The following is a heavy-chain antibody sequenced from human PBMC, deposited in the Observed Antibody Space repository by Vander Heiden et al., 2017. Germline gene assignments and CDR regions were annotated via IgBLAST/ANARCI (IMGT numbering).Heavy chain of an antibody. V-gene: IGHV3-33*01. Sequence: QVQLVDSRGGVVQPGTCLRLSYAATGFTFSSYATHAVRQGLGKGLEWVAVIWYDGSNKYYADSVKGRFNISRDNSKNTLDLQMNSLRAEDTAVYYCARDARPTYYYDSSGPFCDYWGQGTLVTVSS. J-gene: IGHJ4*02. D-gene: IGHD3-22*01. CDR2: IWYDGSNK. CDR1: GFTFSSYA. CDR3: ARDARPTYYYDSSGPFCDY.